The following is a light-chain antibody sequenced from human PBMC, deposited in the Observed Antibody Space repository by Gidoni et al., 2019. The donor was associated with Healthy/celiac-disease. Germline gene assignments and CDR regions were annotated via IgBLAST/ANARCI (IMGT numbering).Light chain of an antibody. Sequence: EIVMTQSPATMSVSPGESATLSCRASQSVSSNLAWYQQKPGQAPRLLIYGASTRATGIPARFIGSGSWTEFTPIISSLQSEDFAVFYCQQYNNWPPKYTFGQGTKLEIK. CDR1: QSVSSN. J-gene: IGKJ2*01. CDR3: QQYNNWPPKYT. CDR2: GAS. V-gene: IGKV3-15*01.